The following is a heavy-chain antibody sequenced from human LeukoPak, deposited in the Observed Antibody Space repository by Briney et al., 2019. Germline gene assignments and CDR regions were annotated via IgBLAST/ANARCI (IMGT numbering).Heavy chain of an antibody. Sequence: SGTLSLTCAVSGGSISSSNWWSWVRQPPGKGLEWIGEIYHSGSTNYNPSLKSRVTISVDTSKNQFSLKLSSVTAADTAVYYCARASIAVAGMQAFDIWGQGTMVTVSS. V-gene: IGHV4-4*02. J-gene: IGHJ3*02. CDR2: IYHSGST. CDR3: ARASIAVAGMQAFDI. CDR1: GGSISSSNW. D-gene: IGHD6-19*01.